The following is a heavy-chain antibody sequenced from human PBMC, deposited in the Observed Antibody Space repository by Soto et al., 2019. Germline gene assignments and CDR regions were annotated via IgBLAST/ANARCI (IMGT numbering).Heavy chain of an antibody. CDR1: GFTFSSYA. CDR2: ISGSGGST. Sequence: GGSLRLSCAASGFTFSSYAMSWVRQAPGKGLEWVSGISGSGGSTYYADSVKGRFTISRDNSKNTLYLQVSSLRAEDTAVYYCARAPGYCGGGSCYWYIDLWGRGTLVTVSS. CDR3: ARAPGYCGGGSCYWYIDL. V-gene: IGHV3-23*01. J-gene: IGHJ2*01. D-gene: IGHD2-15*01.